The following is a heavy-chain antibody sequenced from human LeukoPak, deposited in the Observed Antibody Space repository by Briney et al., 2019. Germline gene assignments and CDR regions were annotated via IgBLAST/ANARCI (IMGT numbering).Heavy chain of an antibody. CDR3: ARDLLSVDNYDALDI. CDR1: GATFGSHS. V-gene: IGHV1-69*13. CDR2: IVPMFGTD. Sequence: SVKVSCKASGATFGSHSISWVRQAPGQGLEWMGGIVPMFGTDVYAQRFQGRVTVTADESTTTAYMELISLTSEDTAMYYCARDLLSVDNYDALDIWGQGTMVTVSS. D-gene: IGHD5-12*01. J-gene: IGHJ3*02.